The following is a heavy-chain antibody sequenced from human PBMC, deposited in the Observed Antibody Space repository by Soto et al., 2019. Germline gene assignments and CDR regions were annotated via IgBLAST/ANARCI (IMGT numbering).Heavy chain of an antibody. CDR3: ARDEWELLGTDYYYYGMDV. D-gene: IGHD1-26*01. Sequence: GGSLRLSCAASGFTPSAYWMTWVRQAPGKGLEWVSAISGSGGSTYYADSVKGRFTISRDNSKNTLYLQMNSLRAEDTAVYYCARDEWELLGTDYYYYGMDVWGQGTTVTVSS. J-gene: IGHJ6*02. CDR2: ISGSGGST. V-gene: IGHV3-23*01. CDR1: GFTPSAYW.